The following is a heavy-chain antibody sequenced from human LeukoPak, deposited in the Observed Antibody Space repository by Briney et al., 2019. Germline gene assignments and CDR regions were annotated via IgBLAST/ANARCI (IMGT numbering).Heavy chain of an antibody. CDR2: IYYSGST. CDR1: GGSISSSSYY. J-gene: IGHJ4*02. Sequence: SETLSLTCTVSGGSISSSSYYWGWIRQPPGKGLEWIGSIYYSGSTYYNPSLKSRVTISVDRSKNQFSLKLSSVTAADTAVYYCARGLMATTPFDYWGQGTLVTVSS. CDR3: ARGLMATTPFDY. V-gene: IGHV4-39*07. D-gene: IGHD5-12*01.